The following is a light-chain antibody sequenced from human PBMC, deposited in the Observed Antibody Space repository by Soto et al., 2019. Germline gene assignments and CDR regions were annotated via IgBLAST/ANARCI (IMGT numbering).Light chain of an antibody. V-gene: IGKV3-20*01. CDR3: LKYYNSPT. CDR1: QSLSGSQ. CDR2: GAS. J-gene: IGKJ1*01. Sequence: DIVLTQSPYTVSLSPGERATLSCRASQSLSGSQLAWYQQKPGQAPRLLIYGASTRATGIPERFSGSGSGTDFTLTISRLEPEDFVVYYCLKYYNSPTFGQGTKVDIK.